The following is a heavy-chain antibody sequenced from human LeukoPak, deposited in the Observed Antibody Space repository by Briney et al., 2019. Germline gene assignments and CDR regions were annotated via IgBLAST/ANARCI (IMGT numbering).Heavy chain of an antibody. Sequence: SETLSLTCTVSGGSISSSSYYWGWIRQPAGKGLEWIGRIYTSGSTNYNPSLKSRVTMSVDTSKNQFSLKLSSVTAADTAVYYCASNIVVVPARNDYWGQGTLVTVSS. CDR3: ASNIVVVPARNDY. CDR1: GGSISSSSYY. V-gene: IGHV4-61*02. CDR2: IYTSGST. D-gene: IGHD2-2*01. J-gene: IGHJ4*02.